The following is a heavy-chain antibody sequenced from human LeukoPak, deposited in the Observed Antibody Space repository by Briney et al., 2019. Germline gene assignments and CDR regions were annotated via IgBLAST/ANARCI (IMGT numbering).Heavy chain of an antibody. CDR1: GFTFSSYW. D-gene: IGHD3-16*01. CDR2: IKQDGSEK. J-gene: IGHJ4*02. CDR3: ARGDTFSQQTDY. V-gene: IGHV3-7*01. Sequence: GGSLRLSCAASGFTFSSYWMGWVRQAPGKGLEWVANIKQDGSEKYYVDSVKGGFTISRDNANNSLYLQMNSLRAEDTAVYYCARGDTFSQQTDYWGQGTLVTVSS.